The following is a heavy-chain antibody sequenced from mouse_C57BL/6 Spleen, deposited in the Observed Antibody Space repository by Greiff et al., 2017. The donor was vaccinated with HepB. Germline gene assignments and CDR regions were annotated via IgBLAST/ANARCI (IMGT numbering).Heavy chain of an antibody. Sequence: EVMLVESGGGLVQPKGSLKLSCAASGFSFNTYAMNWVRQAPGKGLEWVARIRSKSNNYATYYADSVKDRFTISRDDSESMLYLQMNNLKTEDTAMYYCVRSSYSNYVSYAMDYWGQGTSVTVSS. J-gene: IGHJ4*01. CDR1: GFSFNTYA. V-gene: IGHV10-1*01. CDR3: VRSSYSNYVSYAMDY. CDR2: IRSKSNNYAT. D-gene: IGHD2-5*01.